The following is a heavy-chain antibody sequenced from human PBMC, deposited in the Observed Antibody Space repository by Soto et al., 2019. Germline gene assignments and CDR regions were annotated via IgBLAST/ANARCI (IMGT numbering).Heavy chain of an antibody. J-gene: IGHJ6*02. Sequence: QVQLVESGGGVVQPGRSLRLSCAASGFTFSSYGMHWVRQAPGKGLEWVAVISYDGSNKYYADSVKGRFTISRDNSKNTLYRQMNSLRAEDTAVYYCAKDGRGYSGYDSSLGYGMDVWGQGTTVTVSS. CDR2: ISYDGSNK. V-gene: IGHV3-30*18. CDR1: GFTFSSYG. D-gene: IGHD5-12*01. CDR3: AKDGRGYSGYDSSLGYGMDV.